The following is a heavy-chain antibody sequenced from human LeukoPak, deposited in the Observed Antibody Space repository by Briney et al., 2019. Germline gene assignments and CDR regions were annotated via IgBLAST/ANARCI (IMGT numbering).Heavy chain of an antibody. CDR3: AKDQHDGHHFDY. D-gene: IGHD5-24*01. J-gene: IGHJ4*02. Sequence: GGSLRLSCAASGFTFSSYGMHWVRQAPGNGLEWVAVISYDGSNKYYADSVKGRFTISRDNSKNTLYLQMNSLRAEDTAVYYCAKDQHDGHHFDYWGQGTLVTVSS. V-gene: IGHV3-30*18. CDR1: GFTFSSYG. CDR2: ISYDGSNK.